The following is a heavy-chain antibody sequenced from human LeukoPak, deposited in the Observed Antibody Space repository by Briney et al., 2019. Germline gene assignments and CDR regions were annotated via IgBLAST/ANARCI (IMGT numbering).Heavy chain of an antibody. CDR2: IYHSGST. D-gene: IGHD2-21*01. Sequence: PSETLSLTCTVSGYSISSGYYWGWIRQPPGKGLEWIGSIYHSGSTHYNPSLKSRVTISVDTSKNQFSLKLSSVTAADTAVYYCARVTALWVTRHFDYWGQGTLVTVSS. V-gene: IGHV4-38-2*02. CDR1: GYSISSGYY. CDR3: ARVTALWVTRHFDY. J-gene: IGHJ4*02.